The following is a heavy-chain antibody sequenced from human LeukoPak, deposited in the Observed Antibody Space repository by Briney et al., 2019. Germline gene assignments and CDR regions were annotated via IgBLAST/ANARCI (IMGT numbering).Heavy chain of an antibody. CDR3: ARVWAQLAYYYDYYFDY. J-gene: IGHJ4*02. CDR2: IYYSGST. V-gene: IGHV4-59*08. Sequence: SETLSLTCTVSGGSISSYYWSWIRQPPGKGLEWIGYIYYSGSTDYNPSLKSRVTISVDTSKNQFSLKLSSVTAADTAVYYCARVWAQLAYYYDYYFDYWGQGTLVTVSS. D-gene: IGHD3-22*01. CDR1: GGSISSYY.